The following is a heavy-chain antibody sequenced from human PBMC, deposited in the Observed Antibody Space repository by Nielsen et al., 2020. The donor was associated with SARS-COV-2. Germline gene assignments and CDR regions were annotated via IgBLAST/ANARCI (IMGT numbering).Heavy chain of an antibody. Sequence: GGSLRLSCAASGFTVSSNYMSWVRQAPGKGLEWVSVIYSGGSTYYADSVKGRFTISRDNSKNTLYLQMNSLRAEDTAVYYCAREDGDYDWYFDLWGRGTLVTVSS. J-gene: IGHJ2*01. CDR1: GFTVSSNY. D-gene: IGHD4-17*01. CDR2: IYSGGST. CDR3: AREDGDYDWYFDL. V-gene: IGHV3-66*01.